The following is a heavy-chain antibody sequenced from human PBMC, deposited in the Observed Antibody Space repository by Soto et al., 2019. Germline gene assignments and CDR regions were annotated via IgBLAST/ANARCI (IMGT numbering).Heavy chain of an antibody. V-gene: IGHV4-31*01. D-gene: IGHD3-22*01. CDR3: ARRDRSGFSYWLDT. J-gene: IGHJ5*02. CDR1: GGSISSGDYY. CDR2: IYFSGTT. Sequence: QVQLQESGPGLVKPSQTLSLTCTVSGGSISSGDYYWSLIRQHPGKGLEWIGTIYFSGTTYYNPSLKSLFTISVDTSKNQFSLNLSSGTAADTAVYYCARRDRSGFSYWLDTWGQGTLVTVSS.